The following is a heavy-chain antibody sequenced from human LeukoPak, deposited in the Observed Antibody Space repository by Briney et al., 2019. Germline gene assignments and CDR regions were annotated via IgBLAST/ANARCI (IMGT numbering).Heavy chain of an antibody. J-gene: IGHJ4*02. D-gene: IGHD2-2*02. CDR1: GYTFTGYY. V-gene: IGHV1-2*02. Sequence: ASVKVSCKASGYTFTGYYLHWARQAPGQGLEWMGWINPHSGGTNYAQKFQGRVTMTRDTSISTAYMELSRLRSDDTAVYYCARAGIVVVPAAIGYYWGQGTLVTVSS. CDR2: INPHSGGT. CDR3: ARAGIVVVPAAIGYY.